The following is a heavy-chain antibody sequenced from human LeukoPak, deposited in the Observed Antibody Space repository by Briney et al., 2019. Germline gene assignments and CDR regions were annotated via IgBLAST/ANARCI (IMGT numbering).Heavy chain of an antibody. D-gene: IGHD3-9*01. CDR2: INHSGST. CDR1: GGSFSGYY. CDR3: ARRVRYFDWLLSQFDY. V-gene: IGHV4-34*01. J-gene: IGHJ4*02. Sequence: SETLSLTCAVYGGSFSGYYWSWIRQPPGKGLEWIGEINHSGSTNYNPSLKSRVTISVDTSKNQFSLKLSSVTAADTAVYYCARRVRYFDWLLSQFDYWGQGTLVTVSS.